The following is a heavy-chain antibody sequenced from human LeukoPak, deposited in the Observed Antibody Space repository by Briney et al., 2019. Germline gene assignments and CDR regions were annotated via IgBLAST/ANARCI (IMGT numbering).Heavy chain of an antibody. CDR2: ISAGGTNT. V-gene: IGHV3-23*01. CDR1: GFTFSSYA. J-gene: IGHJ4*02. Sequence: GGSLRLSCAASGFTFSSYAMSWVRQAPGKGLEWVSAISAGGTNTYFADSVKGRFTLSRDNSKNTLYLQMNSLRAEDTAVYYCAKARDSSGYYPFVYWGQGTLVTVSS. CDR3: AKARDSSGYYPFVY. D-gene: IGHD3-22*01.